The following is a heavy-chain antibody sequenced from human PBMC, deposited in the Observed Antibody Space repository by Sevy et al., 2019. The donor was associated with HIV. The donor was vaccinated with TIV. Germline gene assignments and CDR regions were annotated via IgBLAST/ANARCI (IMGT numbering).Heavy chain of an antibody. Sequence: GESLKISCKGSGYSFTSYWISWVRQMPGKGLEWMGRIDPSDSYTNYSPSFQGHVTISADKSISTAYLQWSSLKASDTAMYYCARGGYGDYGSDYYYYGMDVWGQGTTVTVSS. D-gene: IGHD4-17*01. J-gene: IGHJ6*02. CDR3: ARGGYGDYGSDYYYYGMDV. V-gene: IGHV5-10-1*01. CDR2: IDPSDSYT. CDR1: GYSFTSYW.